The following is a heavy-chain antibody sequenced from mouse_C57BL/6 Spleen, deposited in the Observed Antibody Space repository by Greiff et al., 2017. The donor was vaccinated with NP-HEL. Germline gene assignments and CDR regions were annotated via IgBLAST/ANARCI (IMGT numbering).Heavy chain of an antibody. CDR2: IYPGDGDT. J-gene: IGHJ2*01. D-gene: IGHD1-1*01. CDR3: ARVSPGSSFDY. V-gene: IGHV1-80*01. CDR1: GYAFSSYW. Sequence: VQLQQSGAELVKPGASVKISCKASGYAFSSYWMNWVKQRPGKGLEWIGQIYPGDGDTNYNGKFKGKATLTADKSSSTAYMQLSSLTSEDSAVYFCARVSPGSSFDYWGQGTTLTVSS.